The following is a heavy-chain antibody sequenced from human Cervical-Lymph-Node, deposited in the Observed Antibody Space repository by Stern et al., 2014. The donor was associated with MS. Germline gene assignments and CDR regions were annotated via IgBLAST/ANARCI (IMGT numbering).Heavy chain of an antibody. CDR2: IIPLVNTT. V-gene: IGHV1-69*06. D-gene: IGHD1-26*01. CDR3: ARDLGVGPTVS. CDR1: GGTFSTSG. J-gene: IGHJ5*02. Sequence: QVQLVQSGAEVKRPGSSVKVSCKASGGTFSTSGITWVRQAPGQGLESMGGIIPLVNTTIYSRKFQGRLTITADKYTSTAYMALNSLKSDDTAVYFCARDLGVGPTVSWGQGTVVTVSS.